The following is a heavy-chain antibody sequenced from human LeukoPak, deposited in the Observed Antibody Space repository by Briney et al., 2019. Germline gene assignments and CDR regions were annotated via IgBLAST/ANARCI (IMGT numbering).Heavy chain of an antibody. V-gene: IGHV4-59*08. J-gene: IGHJ4*02. D-gene: IGHD3-22*01. CDR2: IYYSGST. CDR1: GGSIGSYY. Sequence: PSETLSLTCTVSGGSIGSYYWNWIRQPPGKGLEWIGYIYYSGSTYYNPSLKSRVTISVDTSKNQFSLKLSSVTAADTAVYYCARAGDYYDSSGYYMLDYWGQGTLVTVSS. CDR3: ARAGDYYDSSGYYMLDY.